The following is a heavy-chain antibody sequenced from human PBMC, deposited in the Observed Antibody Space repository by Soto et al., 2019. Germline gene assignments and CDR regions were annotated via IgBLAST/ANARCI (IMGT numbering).Heavy chain of an antibody. Sequence: PSETLSLTCTVSGGSISSYYWSWIRQPPGKGLEWIGYIYYSGSTNYNPSLKSRVTISVDTSKNQFSLKLSSVTAADTAVYYCARDFYGDKRVDYYGMDVWGQGTTVTVSS. CDR3: ARDFYGDKRVDYYGMDV. D-gene: IGHD4-17*01. J-gene: IGHJ6*02. CDR2: IYYSGST. CDR1: GGSISSYY. V-gene: IGHV4-59*01.